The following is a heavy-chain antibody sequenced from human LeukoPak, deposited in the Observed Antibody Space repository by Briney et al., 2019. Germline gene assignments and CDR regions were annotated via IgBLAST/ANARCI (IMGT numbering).Heavy chain of an antibody. J-gene: IGHJ4*02. CDR1: GFTVSSNY. CDR3: ARDSSSGWYHDY. Sequence: GGSLRLSCAASGFTVSSNYMSWVRQAPGKGLEWVSVIYTRGNTYYADSVTGRFTISRDNSKNTLYLPMNSLRAEDTGVYYCARDSSSGWYHDYWGQGTLVTVSS. V-gene: IGHV3-53*01. CDR2: IYTRGNT. D-gene: IGHD6-19*01.